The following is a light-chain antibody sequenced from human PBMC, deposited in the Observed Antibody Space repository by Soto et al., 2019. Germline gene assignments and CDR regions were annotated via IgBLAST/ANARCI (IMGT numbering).Light chain of an antibody. CDR1: QSIGSW. Sequence: DIQMTQSHSTLSASVGARFILVCRASQSIGSWLAWYQQKPGKAPKLLSYKASSLESGVPSRCSGSGAGTECTLTIRSLQPDDFATYYCHQYNTYLWTFGQGTKGDIK. V-gene: IGKV1-5*03. CDR3: HQYNTYLWT. CDR2: KAS. J-gene: IGKJ1*01.